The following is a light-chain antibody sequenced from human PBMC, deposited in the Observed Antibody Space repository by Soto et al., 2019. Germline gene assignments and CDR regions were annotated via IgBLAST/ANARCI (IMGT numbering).Light chain of an antibody. V-gene: IGLV2-23*02. CDR1: SSDVGRYNF. Sequence: QSVLTQPASVSGSPGQSITISCTGTSSDVGRYNFVSWYQQHPGKAPKLMIYEVIKRPSGVSNRFYGSKSGNTASLTISGLQAEDEADYYCCSDAGSGIYIFGTGTKVTVL. CDR3: CSDAGSGIYI. CDR2: EVI. J-gene: IGLJ1*01.